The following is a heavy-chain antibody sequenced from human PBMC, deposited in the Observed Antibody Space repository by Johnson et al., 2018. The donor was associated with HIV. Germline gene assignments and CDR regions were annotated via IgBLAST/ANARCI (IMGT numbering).Heavy chain of an antibody. Sequence: VQLVESGGGVVRPGGSLRLSCAASGFTFDDYGMSWVRQAPGKGLEWVSGSSWNSGCIGYADSVKGRFTISRDNAKNSLYLQMNSLRAEDTALYYCAKDKAAAGPEAFDIWGQGTMVTVSS. D-gene: IGHD6-13*01. CDR3: AKDKAAAGPEAFDI. V-gene: IGHV3-20*04. CDR2: SSWNSGCI. J-gene: IGHJ3*02. CDR1: GFTFDDYG.